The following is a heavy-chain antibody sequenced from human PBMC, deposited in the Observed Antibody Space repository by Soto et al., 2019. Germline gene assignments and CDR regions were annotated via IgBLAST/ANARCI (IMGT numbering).Heavy chain of an antibody. CDR3: ARDEYNWNWFDP. V-gene: IGHV3-21*01. CDR2: ISSSSSYI. Sequence: EVQLVESGGGLVKPGGSLRLSCAASGFTFSSYSMNWVRQAPGQGLEWVSSISSSSSYIYYADSVKGRFTISRDNAKNALYLQMNSLRAEDTAVYYCARDEYNWNWFDPWGQGTLVTVSS. J-gene: IGHJ5*02. CDR1: GFTFSSYS. D-gene: IGHD1-20*01.